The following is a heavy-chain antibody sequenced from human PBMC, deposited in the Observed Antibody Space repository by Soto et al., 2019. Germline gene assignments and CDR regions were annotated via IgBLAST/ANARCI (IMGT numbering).Heavy chain of an antibody. J-gene: IGHJ6*02. Sequence: LRLSCVASGFTFGTYAIHWVRLAPGKGLQWVALISYEGSNTYYADSVKGRFTVSRDNSKNTLYLQMNSLRPEDTGVYYCARVTPGNNLYYFYGLDVWCQGTSVTVSS. D-gene: IGHD1-1*01. CDR3: ARVTPGNNLYYFYGLDV. CDR2: ISYEGSNT. V-gene: IGHV3-30-3*01. CDR1: GFTFGTYA.